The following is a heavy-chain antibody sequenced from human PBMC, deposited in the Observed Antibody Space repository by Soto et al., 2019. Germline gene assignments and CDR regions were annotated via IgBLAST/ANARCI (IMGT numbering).Heavy chain of an antibody. CDR3: ARDLPPVVAAPGYFDY. Sequence: GASVKVSCKASGGTFSSYTISWVRQAPGQGLEWMGRIIPILGIANYAQKLQGRVTITADKSTSTAYMELSSLRSEDTAVYYCARDLPPVVAAPGYFDYWGEGTLVTVSS. V-gene: IGHV1-69*04. CDR2: IIPILGIA. J-gene: IGHJ4*02. CDR1: GGTFSSYT. D-gene: IGHD2-15*01.